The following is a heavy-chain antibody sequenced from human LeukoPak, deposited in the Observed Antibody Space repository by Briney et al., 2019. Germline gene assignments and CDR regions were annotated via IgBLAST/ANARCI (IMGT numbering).Heavy chain of an antibody. D-gene: IGHD3-22*01. V-gene: IGHV3-21*01. CDR1: GFTFSSYS. J-gene: IGHJ4*02. CDR2: ISSSSSYI. CDR3: ARSPYDSSGYYSW. Sequence: GGSLRLSCAASGFTFSSYSMNWVRQAPGKGLEWVSSISSSSSYIYYADSVKGRFAISRDNAKNSLYLQMNSLRAEDTAVYYCARSPYDSSGYYSWWGQGTPVTVSS.